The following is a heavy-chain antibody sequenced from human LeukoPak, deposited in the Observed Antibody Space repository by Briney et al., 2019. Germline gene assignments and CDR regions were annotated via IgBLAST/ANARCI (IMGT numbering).Heavy chain of an antibody. Sequence: GRSLRLSCAASGFTFSSYGMHWVRQAPGKGLEWVAVIWYDGSNKYYADSVKGRFTISRDNSKNTLYLQMNSLRAEDTAVYYCARESVLTDPALYYSDYWGQGTLVTVSS. J-gene: IGHJ4*02. D-gene: IGHD3-10*01. CDR1: GFTFSSYG. CDR3: ARESVLTDPALYYSDY. V-gene: IGHV3-33*01. CDR2: IWYDGSNK.